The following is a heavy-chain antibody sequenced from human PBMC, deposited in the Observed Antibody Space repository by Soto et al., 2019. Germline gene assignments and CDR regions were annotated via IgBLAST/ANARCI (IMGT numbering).Heavy chain of an antibody. Sequence: PSETLSLTCTVSGGSIISYYWSWSLQPPGKGLEWIGYIYYSGSTNYNPSLKSRVTISVDTSKNQFSLKLSSVTAADTAGHYCAKGGYYYDDAFDIWGEGTRVTVSS. D-gene: IGHD3-22*01. V-gene: IGHV4-59*01. CDR2: IYYSGST. J-gene: IGHJ3*02. CDR1: GGSIISYY. CDR3: AKGGYYYDDAFDI.